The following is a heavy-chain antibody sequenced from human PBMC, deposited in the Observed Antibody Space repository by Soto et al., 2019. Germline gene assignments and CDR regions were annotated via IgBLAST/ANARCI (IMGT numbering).Heavy chain of an antibody. Sequence: LGGSLRLSCAASGFTFSSYGMHWVRQAPGKGLEWVAVIWYDGSNKYYADSVKGRFTISRDNSKNTLYLQMNSLRAEDTAVYYCARDGGYCSGGSCLEMYYYYYGMDVWGQGTTVTVSS. J-gene: IGHJ6*02. D-gene: IGHD2-15*01. CDR1: GFTFSSYG. CDR3: ARDGGYCSGGSCLEMYYYYYGMDV. CDR2: IWYDGSNK. V-gene: IGHV3-33*01.